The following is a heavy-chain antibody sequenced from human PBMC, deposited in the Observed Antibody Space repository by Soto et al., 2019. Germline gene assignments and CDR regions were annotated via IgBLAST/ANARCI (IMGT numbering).Heavy chain of an antibody. CDR2: TYYRSKWIH. CDR1: VDSVSSSGAA. CDR3: AGVVWFRGMDV. V-gene: IGHV6-1*01. D-gene: IGHD3-16*01. Sequence: PSQTLSLTCDISVDSVSSSGAAWNWIRQSPSRGLEWLGRTYYRSKWIHEYTVSMESRITINPDTSKNQFSLHIYSVTPEDTAVYYCAGVVWFRGMDVWGQGTPVTVSS. J-gene: IGHJ6*02.